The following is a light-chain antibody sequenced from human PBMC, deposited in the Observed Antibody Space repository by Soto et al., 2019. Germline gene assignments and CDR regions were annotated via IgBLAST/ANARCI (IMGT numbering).Light chain of an antibody. CDR1: QSVSSW. J-gene: IGKJ2*01. V-gene: IGKV1-5*01. CDR2: DVS. CDR3: QQYNGSPFT. Sequence: DIQMTQSPSTLSASVGDRVTITCRASQSVSSWLAWYQQKPGKAPKLLIFDVSSLESGGPPRFSGRGSGSESTHTISRLKPNDFATYYCQQYNGSPFTFGQGTNLEIK.